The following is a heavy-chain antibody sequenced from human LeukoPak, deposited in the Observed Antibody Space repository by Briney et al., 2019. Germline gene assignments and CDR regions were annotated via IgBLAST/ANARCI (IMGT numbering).Heavy chain of an antibody. D-gene: IGHD2-15*01. J-gene: IGHJ4*02. CDR1: GFTFSDYC. CDR2: ITSGGTTI. CDR3: ARDGGSAVSYYFDY. Sequence: GGSLRLSCAASGFTFSDYCMSWVRQAPGKGLEWISHITSGGTTIYYADSVKGRFTISRDNAKKSLYLEMNSLRVEDTAVYYCARDGGSAVSYYFDYWGQGALVTVTS. V-gene: IGHV3-11*01.